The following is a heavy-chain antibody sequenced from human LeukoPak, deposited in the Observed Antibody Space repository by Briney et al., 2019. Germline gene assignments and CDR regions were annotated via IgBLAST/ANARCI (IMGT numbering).Heavy chain of an antibody. CDR2: IYYSGST. V-gene: IGHV4-59*01. J-gene: IGHJ2*01. Sequence: SETLSLTCTVSGGSISNYYWSWIRQPPGKGLEWIGYIYYSGSTNYNPSLKSRVTISVDTSKNQFSLKLSSVTAADTAVYYCAKESTSYHWYFNLWGRGTLVTVSS. CDR1: GGSISNYY. CDR3: AKESTSYHWYFNL.